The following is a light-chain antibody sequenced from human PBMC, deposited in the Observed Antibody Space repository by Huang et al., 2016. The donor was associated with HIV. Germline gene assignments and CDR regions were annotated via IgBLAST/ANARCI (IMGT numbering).Light chain of an antibody. CDR3: QQSYSALGLT. J-gene: IGKJ4*01. CDR2: VSS. CDR1: QSIGTY. Sequence: DIQMTQSPSSLSASVWDRVTIACRASQSIGTYLNCYQQKPGKAPRLLIHVSSSLQMGVPSRFSGSGSGTDFTLTISSLQPEDFATYYCQQSYSALGLTFGGGTKVEIK. V-gene: IGKV1-39*01.